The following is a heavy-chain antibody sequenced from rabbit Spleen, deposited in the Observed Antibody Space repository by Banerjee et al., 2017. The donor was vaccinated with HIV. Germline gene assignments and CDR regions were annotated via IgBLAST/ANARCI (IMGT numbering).Heavy chain of an antibody. J-gene: IGHJ6*01. CDR2: IATGSSGFT. V-gene: IGHV1S40*01. CDR3: ARDTGTSFSTYGMDL. Sequence: QQLVESGGGLVKPGASLTLTCTASGFDFSSAYDMCWVRQAPGKGLEWIACIATGSSGFTYYASWAKGRFTCSKASSTTVTLQMTSLTAADTATYFCARDTGTSFSTYGMDLWGQGTLVTVS. D-gene: IGHD8-1*01. CDR1: GFDFSSAYD.